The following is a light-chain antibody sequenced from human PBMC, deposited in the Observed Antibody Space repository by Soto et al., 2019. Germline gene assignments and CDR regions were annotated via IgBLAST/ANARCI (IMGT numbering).Light chain of an antibody. V-gene: IGKV3-11*01. CDR1: QSFRGL. CDR3: QQRHMWPIT. J-gene: IGKJ5*01. CDR2: DAY. Sequence: EVVLTQSPVTLSLSPGERATLSCRASQSFRGLLAWYQQKPGQAPRLLIYDAYNRATGIPPTFSGSGSGTDFTLTISSLEPEDSAVYYCQQRHMWPITFGQGTRL.